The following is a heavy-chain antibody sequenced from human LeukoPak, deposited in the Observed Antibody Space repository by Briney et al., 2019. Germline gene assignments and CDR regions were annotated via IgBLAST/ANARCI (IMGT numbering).Heavy chain of an antibody. J-gene: IGHJ5*01. D-gene: IGHD5-12*01. V-gene: IGHV4-39*01. CDR3: ARRLRGFES. CDR2: VYYSGST. Sequence: KTSETLSLTCTVSGGSVSSSSYYWGWIRQPPGKGLEWIGSVYYSGSTYYNPSLKSRVTISVDTSKNQFSLKLSSVTAADTALYYCARRLRGFESWGQGTLVTVSS. CDR1: GGSVSSSSYY.